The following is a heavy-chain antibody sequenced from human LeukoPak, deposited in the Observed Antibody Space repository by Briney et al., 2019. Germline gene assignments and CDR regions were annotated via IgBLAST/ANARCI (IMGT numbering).Heavy chain of an antibody. Sequence: SETLSLTCSVSGGSISGYYWSWIRQPPGKGLEWIGYIYYSGSTNYNPYLKSRVTISVDTSKHQFSLNLSSVTAADTAVYYCARVGYDSSGYYSYFDYWGQGTLVTVSS. CDR3: ARVGYDSSGYYSYFDY. J-gene: IGHJ4*02. CDR2: IYYSGST. V-gene: IGHV4-59*01. CDR1: GGSISGYY. D-gene: IGHD3-22*01.